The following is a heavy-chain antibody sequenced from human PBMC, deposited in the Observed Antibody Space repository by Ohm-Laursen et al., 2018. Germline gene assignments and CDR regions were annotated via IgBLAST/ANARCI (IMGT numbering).Heavy chain of an antibody. V-gene: IGHV3-7*03. CDR3: AKDSSGGYYGMHV. Sequence: SLRLSCAASGFIFSGYAMTWVRQAPGKGLEWVANIKQDGSEKYYVDSVKGRFSISRDNAKNSLYLQMNSLRAEDTALYYCAKDSSGGYYGMHVWGQGTTVTVSS. CDR2: IKQDGSEK. D-gene: IGHD3-10*01. J-gene: IGHJ6*02. CDR1: GFIFSGYA.